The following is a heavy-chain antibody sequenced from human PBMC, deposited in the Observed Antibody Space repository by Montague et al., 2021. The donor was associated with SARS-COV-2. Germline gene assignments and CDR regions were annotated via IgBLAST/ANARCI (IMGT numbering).Heavy chain of an antibody. V-gene: IGHV3-11*05. CDR2: INGASSRT. CDR3: ARGISLFDP. Sequence: SLRLSCAASGFIFSDYNMTWICQTPGKGLEWISYINGASSRTNYADSVKGRFTISRDNAKNSLFLQMNNLRVEDTAVYYCARGISLFDPWGQGTLVTVSS. CDR1: GFIFSDYN. J-gene: IGHJ5*02.